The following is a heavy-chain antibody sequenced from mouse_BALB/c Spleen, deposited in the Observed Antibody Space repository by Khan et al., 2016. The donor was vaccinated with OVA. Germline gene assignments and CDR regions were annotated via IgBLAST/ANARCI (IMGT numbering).Heavy chain of an antibody. J-gene: IGHJ2*01. D-gene: IGHD1-1*01. CDR1: GYSITSDYA. Sequence: EVQLQESGPGLVKPSQSLSLTCTVTGYSITSDYAWNWIRQFPGNKLEWMGYISYSGRTSNNPSLKSRISITRDTSKTLFFLQLNSVTTEDTATYYCARSVTITTVVATDFDYWGQGTTLTVSS. CDR3: ARSVTITTVVATDFDY. CDR2: ISYSGRT. V-gene: IGHV3-2*02.